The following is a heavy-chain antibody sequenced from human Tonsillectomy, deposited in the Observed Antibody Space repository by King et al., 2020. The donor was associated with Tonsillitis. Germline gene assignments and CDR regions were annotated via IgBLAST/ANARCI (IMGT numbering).Heavy chain of an antibody. CDR1: GFTFSRYG. J-gene: IGHJ1*01. V-gene: IGHV3-30*18. CDR3: AKGYCSGGSCREYFQH. Sequence: VQLVDSGGGVVQPGRSLRLSCAASGFTFSRYGIHWVRQAPGKGLEWVAVISYDGNNKYYAGSVKGRFTISRDNSKNTLYLQMNSLRAEDTAVYYCAKGYCSGGSCREYFQHWGQGTLVTVSS. D-gene: IGHD2-15*01. CDR2: ISYDGNNK.